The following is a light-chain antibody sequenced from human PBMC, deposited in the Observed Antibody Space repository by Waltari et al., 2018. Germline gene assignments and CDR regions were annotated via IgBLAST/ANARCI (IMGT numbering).Light chain of an antibody. CDR2: EVS. V-gene: IGLV2-8*01. CDR1: SSDVGAYKY. CDR3: SSYAGSINFYV. J-gene: IGLJ1*01. Sequence: QSALTQPPSASGSPGQSVTISCTGTSSDVGAYKYVSWYQQHPDKAPKLIIFEVSKRPSGVPDRLSGSKSGNAASLTVSGLQADDEADYYCSSYAGSINFYVFGTGTKVSVL.